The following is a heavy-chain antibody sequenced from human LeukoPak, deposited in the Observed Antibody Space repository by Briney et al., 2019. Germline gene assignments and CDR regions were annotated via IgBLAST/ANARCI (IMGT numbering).Heavy chain of an antibody. V-gene: IGHV4-30-4*08. D-gene: IGHD4-23*01. Sequence: LRLSCAASGFTFSDYYMSWIRQPPGKGLEWIGYIYYSGSTYYNPSLKSRVTISVDTSKNQFSLKLSSVTAADTAVYYCASAVIYGGNTFDYWGQGTLVTVSS. CDR3: ASAVIYGGNTFDY. CDR1: GFTFSDYY. J-gene: IGHJ4*02. CDR2: IYYSGST.